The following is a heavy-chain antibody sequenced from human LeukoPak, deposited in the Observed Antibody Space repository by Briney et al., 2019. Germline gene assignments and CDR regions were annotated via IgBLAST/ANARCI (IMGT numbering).Heavy chain of an antibody. CDR2: IYTSGST. CDR3: ARVLADGYNSRKDAFDI. J-gene: IGHJ3*02. V-gene: IGHV4-4*07. Sequence: SETLTLTCTVSGGSISTYYWSWIRQPAGKGLEWIGRIYTSGSTNYNPSLKSRVTMSVDTSKKHFSLQLSSVTAADTAVYYCARVLADGYNSRKDAFDIWGQGTMVTVSS. D-gene: IGHD5-24*01. CDR1: GGSISTYY.